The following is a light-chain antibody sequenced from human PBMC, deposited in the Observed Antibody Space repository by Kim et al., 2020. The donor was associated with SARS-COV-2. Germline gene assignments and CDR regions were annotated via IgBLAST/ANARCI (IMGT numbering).Light chain of an antibody. Sequence: EIVLTQSPATLSLSPGERATLSRRASQSVSNYLAWYQQKPGQTPRLLIYDASNRAAGIPARFSGSGSGTDFTLTISSLEPEDFAVYYCQQRSNWPLTFGGGTKVDIK. V-gene: IGKV3-11*01. CDR1: QSVSNY. J-gene: IGKJ4*01. CDR3: QQRSNWPLT. CDR2: DAS.